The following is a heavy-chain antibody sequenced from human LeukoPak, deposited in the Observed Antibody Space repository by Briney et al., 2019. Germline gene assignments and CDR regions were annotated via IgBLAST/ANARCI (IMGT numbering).Heavy chain of an antibody. CDR2: ISGSGSTI. Sequence: PGGSLRLSCAASGFTFSDYYMNWIRQAPGKGLEWVSDISGSGSTIYYADSVKGRFTISRDNAKNSLYLQINSLRAEDTAVYYCARGLYSNERWGQGTLVTVSS. J-gene: IGHJ4*02. D-gene: IGHD6-13*01. CDR1: GFTFSDYY. CDR3: ARGLYSNER. V-gene: IGHV3-11*01.